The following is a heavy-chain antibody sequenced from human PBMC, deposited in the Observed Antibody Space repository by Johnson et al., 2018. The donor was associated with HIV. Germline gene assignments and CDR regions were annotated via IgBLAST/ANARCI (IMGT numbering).Heavy chain of an antibody. J-gene: IGHJ3*02. V-gene: IGHV3-20*04. CDR2: INWNGGST. CDR3: ARSYRSGSYHGGGWKAFDI. CDR1: GFSFDEYG. Sequence: VQLVESGGGVVRPGGSLRLSCAASGFSFDEYGMSWVRQAPGKGLEWVSDINWNGGSTAYAASVKGRFIIARDNARNSLYLQMNSLRAEDTAVYYCARSYRSGSYHGGGWKAFDIWGQGTMVTVSS. D-gene: IGHD1-26*01.